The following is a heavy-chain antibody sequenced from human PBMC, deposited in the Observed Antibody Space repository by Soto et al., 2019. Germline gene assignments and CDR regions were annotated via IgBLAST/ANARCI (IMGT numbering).Heavy chain of an antibody. V-gene: IGHV3-21*01. CDR2: ISSSSSYI. D-gene: IGHD2-21*02. CDR3: ARDRPASAYCGGDCYSRYFQN. Sequence: VSLRLSCAASGFTFSSYSMNWVRQAPGKGLEWVSSISSSSSYIYYADSVKGRFTISRDNAKNSLYLQMNSLRAEDTAVYYCARDRPASAYCGGDCYSRYFQNWGQGTLVTVSS. CDR1: GFTFSSYS. J-gene: IGHJ1*01.